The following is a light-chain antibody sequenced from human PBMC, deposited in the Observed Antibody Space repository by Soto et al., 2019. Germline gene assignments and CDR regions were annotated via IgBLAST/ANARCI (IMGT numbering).Light chain of an antibody. Sequence: QTVVTQPPSASGTPGQRVSISCSGSSSNIGSNYVYWYQQVPGRTPKLLIYKNNQRPSGVPDRFSGSKSGTSASLAISGLRSEDEADYYCAVWDDSLSGREVFGGGTKLTVL. J-gene: IGLJ2*01. CDR1: SSNIGSNY. V-gene: IGLV1-47*01. CDR3: AVWDDSLSGREV. CDR2: KNN.